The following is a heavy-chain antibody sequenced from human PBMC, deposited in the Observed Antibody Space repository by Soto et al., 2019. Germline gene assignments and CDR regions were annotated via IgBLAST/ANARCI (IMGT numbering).Heavy chain of an antibody. Sequence: QVQLVESGGGVVQPGRSLRLSCAASGFTFSSYGMHWVRQAPGKGLEWVAVISYDGSNKYYADSVKGRFTISRDNSKNPLYLQMNSLRAEDTAVYYCAKQWGGRLEWLLNWFDPWGQGTLVTVSS. CDR2: ISYDGSNK. D-gene: IGHD3-3*01. J-gene: IGHJ5*02. CDR3: AKQWGGRLEWLLNWFDP. CDR1: GFTFSSYG. V-gene: IGHV3-30*18.